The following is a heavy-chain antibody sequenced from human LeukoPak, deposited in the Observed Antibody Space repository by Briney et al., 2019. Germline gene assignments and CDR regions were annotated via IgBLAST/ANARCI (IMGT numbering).Heavy chain of an antibody. J-gene: IGHJ6*03. CDR2: ISGSGGST. V-gene: IGHV3-23*01. D-gene: IGHD3-10*01. Sequence: AGSLSLSCAAYGFIFSSYAMSWVRQAPGKGLEWVSTISGSGGSTYYPDPVKCRFTISRDNSKNTVYLQMNSLRAEDTAVYWCAKALRSIYYYYMDVWGNGTTVTLSS. CDR1: GFIFSSYA. CDR3: AKALRSIYYYYMDV.